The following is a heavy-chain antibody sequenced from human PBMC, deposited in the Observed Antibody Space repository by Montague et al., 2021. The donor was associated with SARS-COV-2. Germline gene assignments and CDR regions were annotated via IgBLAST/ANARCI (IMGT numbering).Heavy chain of an antibody. D-gene: IGHD2-21*02. J-gene: IGHJ6*02. CDR3: ASPLVVVTAPNDYGMDV. CDR1: GGSISSTSYY. CDR2: IYYSGST. V-gene: IGHV4-39*01. Sequence: ETLSLTCSVSGGSISSTSYYWGWIRQPPGKGLEWIGSIYYSGSTYYNPSLRSRVTISVDTSKNQFSLKLSSVTAADTAVYYCASPLVVVTAPNDYGMDVWGQGTTVTVSS.